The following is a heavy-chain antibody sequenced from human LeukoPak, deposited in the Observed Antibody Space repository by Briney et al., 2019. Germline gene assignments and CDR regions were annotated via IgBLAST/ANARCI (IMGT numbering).Heavy chain of an antibody. CDR2: ISAYNGNT. D-gene: IGHD6-6*01. CDR3: ASAPDISTAGYFQH. Sequence: GASVKVSCKASGYTFTSYGISWVRQAPGQGLEWMGWISAYNGNTNYAQKLQGRVTMTTDTSTSTAYMELRSLRSDDTAVYYCASAPDISTAGYFQHWGQGTLVTVSS. V-gene: IGHV1-18*01. J-gene: IGHJ1*01. CDR1: GYTFTSYG.